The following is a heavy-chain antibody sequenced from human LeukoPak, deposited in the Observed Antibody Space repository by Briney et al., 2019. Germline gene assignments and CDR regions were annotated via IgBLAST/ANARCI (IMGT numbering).Heavy chain of an antibody. Sequence: SETLSLTCTVSGGSISSYYWSWIRQPPGKGLEWIGYIYYSGSTNYNPSLKSRVTISVDTSKNQFSLKLSSVTAADTAVYYCARENYYGSGSYSIYYFDCWGQGTLVTVSS. V-gene: IGHV4-59*01. CDR2: IYYSGST. D-gene: IGHD3-10*01. CDR3: ARENYYGSGSYSIYYFDC. J-gene: IGHJ4*02. CDR1: GGSISSYY.